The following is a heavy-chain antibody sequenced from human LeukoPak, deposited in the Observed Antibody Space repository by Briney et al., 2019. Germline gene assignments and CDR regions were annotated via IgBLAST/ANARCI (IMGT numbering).Heavy chain of an antibody. V-gene: IGHV3-66*01. J-gene: IGHJ4*02. CDR1: EFTVSSNY. Sequence: GGSLRLSCAASEFTVSSNYMSWVRQAPGKGLEWVSVIYSGGSTYYADSVKGRFTISRDNSKNTLFLQMNSLRAEDTAVFYCARTWRDYGDYPGYWGQGTLVTVSS. CDR3: ARTWRDYGDYPGY. CDR2: IYSGGST. D-gene: IGHD4-17*01.